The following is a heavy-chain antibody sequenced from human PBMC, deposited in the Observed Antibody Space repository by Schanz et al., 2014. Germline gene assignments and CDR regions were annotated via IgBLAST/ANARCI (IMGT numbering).Heavy chain of an antibody. J-gene: IGHJ4*02. V-gene: IGHV3-23*01. D-gene: IGHD6-13*01. Sequence: EVQLLESGGGLVQPGGSLRLSCAASGFTFVDYAMTWVRQAPGKGLEWVSAINTGVNTYYADSVRGRFTMSRDNSKNTLYLQMNSLRAGDAAVYYCARGLIAAAGGAFDYWGQGTLVAVSA. CDR2: INTGVNT. CDR3: ARGLIAAAGGAFDY. CDR1: GFTFVDYA.